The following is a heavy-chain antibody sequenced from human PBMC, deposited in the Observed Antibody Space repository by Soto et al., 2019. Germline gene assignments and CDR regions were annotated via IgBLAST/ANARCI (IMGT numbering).Heavy chain of an antibody. D-gene: IGHD2-2*01. V-gene: IGHV3-30*18. CDR2: ISYDGSNK. J-gene: IGHJ6*03. CDR1: GFTFSSYG. Sequence: GGSLRLSCAASGFTFSSYGMHWVRQAPGKGLEWVAVISYDGSNKYYADSVKGRFTISRDNSKNTLYLQMNSLRAEDTAVYYCAKDRAYCSSTSCYAGAPSPYYMDVWGKGTTVTVSS. CDR3: AKDRAYCSSTSCYAGAPSPYYMDV.